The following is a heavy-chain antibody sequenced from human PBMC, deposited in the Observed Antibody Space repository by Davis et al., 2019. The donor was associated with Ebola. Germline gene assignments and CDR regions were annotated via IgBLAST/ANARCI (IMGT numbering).Heavy chain of an antibody. CDR3: ARDSYGDYTLDY. CDR1: GGSISSSSHS. CDR2: IYYSGST. D-gene: IGHD4-17*01. J-gene: IGHJ4*02. Sequence: MPSETLPLTCTVSGGSISSSSHSWGWIRQPTGKGLEWIGSIYYSGSTYYNPSLKSRVTISVDTSKNQFSLKLSSVTAADTAVYYCARDSYGDYTLDYWGQGTLVTVSS. V-gene: IGHV4-39*07.